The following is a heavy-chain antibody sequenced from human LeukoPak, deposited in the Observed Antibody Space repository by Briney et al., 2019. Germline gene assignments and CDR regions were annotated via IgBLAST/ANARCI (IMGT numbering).Heavy chain of an antibody. CDR2: ISSSGSTI. J-gene: IGHJ4*02. V-gene: IGHV3-11*04. CDR1: GFTFSDYY. D-gene: IGHD3-10*01. Sequence: GGSLTLSCAASGFTFSDYYMSWIRQAPGKGLEWVSYISSSGSTIYYADSVKGRFTITRDNAKNSLYLQMNSLRAEDTAVYYCARELVRGVQYFDYWGQGTLVTVSS. CDR3: ARELVRGVQYFDY.